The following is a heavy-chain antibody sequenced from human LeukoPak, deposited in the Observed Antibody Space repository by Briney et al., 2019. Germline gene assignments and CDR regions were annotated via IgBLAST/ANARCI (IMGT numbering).Heavy chain of an antibody. V-gene: IGHV5-51*01. CDR1: GYSFTSYW. CDR3: ARRPRYCSGGSCYLDY. Sequence: GESLKISCKGSGYSFTSYWIGWVRQMPGKGLEWMGIIYPGDSDTRYSPSFQGQVTISADKSNTTAYLQWSSLKASDTAMYYCARRPRYCSGGSCYLDYWGQGTLVTVSS. D-gene: IGHD2-15*01. J-gene: IGHJ4*02. CDR2: IYPGDSDT.